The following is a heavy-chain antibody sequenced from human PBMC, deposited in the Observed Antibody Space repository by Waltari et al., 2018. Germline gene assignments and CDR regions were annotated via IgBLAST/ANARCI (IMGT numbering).Heavy chain of an antibody. CDR1: GFTFSSYA. CDR2: ISGSGGGT. Sequence: EVQLLESGGGLVQPGGSLRLSCAASGFTFSSYAMSWVRQAPGKGLEWVSAISGSGGGTYDADSGKGRFTISRDNSKNTLYLQMNSLRAEDTAVYYCARGEYDFWSGQANWFDPWGQGTLVTVSS. D-gene: IGHD3-3*01. J-gene: IGHJ5*02. CDR3: ARGEYDFWSGQANWFDP. V-gene: IGHV3-23*01.